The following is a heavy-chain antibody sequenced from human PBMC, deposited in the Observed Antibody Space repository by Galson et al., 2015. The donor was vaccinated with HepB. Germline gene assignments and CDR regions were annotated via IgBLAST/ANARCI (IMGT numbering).Heavy chain of an antibody. CDR1: GFTFSSYA. CDR3: ARARTGAFDY. D-gene: IGHD2-8*02. CDR2: ISYDGSNK. V-gene: IGHV3-30-3*01. J-gene: IGHJ4*02. Sequence: SLRLSCAASGFTFSSYAMHWVRQAPGKGLEWVAVISYDGSNKYYADSVKGRFTISRDNSKNTLYLQMNSLRAEDTAVYYCARARTGAFDYWGQGTLVTVSS.